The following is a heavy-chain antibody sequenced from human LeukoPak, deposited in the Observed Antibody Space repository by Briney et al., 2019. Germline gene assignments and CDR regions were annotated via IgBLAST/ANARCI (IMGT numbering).Heavy chain of an antibody. Sequence: SQTPSLTCAISGDSVSSNSAAWNWIRQSPSRGLEWLGRTYYRSKWYNDYAVSVKSRITINPDTSKNQFSLQLNSVTPEDTAVYYCARDWTYCGGDCYSILDYWGQGTLVTVSS. D-gene: IGHD2-21*02. CDR3: ARDWTYCGGDCYSILDY. CDR1: GDSVSSNSAA. V-gene: IGHV6-1*01. CDR2: TYYRSKWYN. J-gene: IGHJ4*02.